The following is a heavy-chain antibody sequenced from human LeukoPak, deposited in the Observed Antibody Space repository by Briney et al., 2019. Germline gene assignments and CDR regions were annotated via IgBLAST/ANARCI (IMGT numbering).Heavy chain of an antibody. CDR1: GYSFTSYW. V-gene: IGHV5-51*01. J-gene: IGHJ4*02. CDR3: AGQRYSSGWWGYFDY. CDR2: IYPGDSDT. D-gene: IGHD6-19*01. Sequence: GASVKISCKGSGYSFTSYWIGWVRQMPGKGLEWMGIIYPGDSDTRYSPSFQGQVTISADKSISTAYLQWSSLKASDTAMYYCAGQRYSSGWWGYFDYWGQGTLVTVSS.